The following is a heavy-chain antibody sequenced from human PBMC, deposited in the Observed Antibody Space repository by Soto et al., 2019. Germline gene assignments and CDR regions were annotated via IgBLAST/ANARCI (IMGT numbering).Heavy chain of an antibody. Sequence: GGSLRLSCAASGFTFDDYAMHWVRQAPGKGLEWVSGISWNSGSIGYADSVKGRFTISRDNAKNSLYLQMNSLRAEDTALYYCAKERDRDSSGPVFDYWGQGTLVTVYS. CDR1: GFTFDDYA. J-gene: IGHJ4*02. D-gene: IGHD3-22*01. CDR2: ISWNSGSI. CDR3: AKERDRDSSGPVFDY. V-gene: IGHV3-9*01.